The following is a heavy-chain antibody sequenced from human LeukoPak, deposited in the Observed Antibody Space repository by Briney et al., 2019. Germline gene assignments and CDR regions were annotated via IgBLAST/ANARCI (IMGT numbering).Heavy chain of an antibody. J-gene: IGHJ3*02. CDR2: IYYSGST. V-gene: IGHV4-59*12. D-gene: IGHD3-22*01. CDR1: GGSISSYY. CDR3: ARDYYDHWAYHAFDI. Sequence: SETLSLTCTVSGGSISSYYWSWIRQPPGKGLEWIGYIYYSGSTNYNPSLKSRVSMSVDTSKNQFSLKLSSVTAADTAVYYCARDYYDHWAYHAFDIWGQGTMVTVSS.